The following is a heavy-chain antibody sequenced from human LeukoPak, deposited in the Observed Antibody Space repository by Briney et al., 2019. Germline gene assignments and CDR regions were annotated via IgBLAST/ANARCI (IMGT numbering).Heavy chain of an antibody. CDR2: INTNTGNP. Sequence: ASVKVSCKASGYTFTSYAMNRVRQAPGQGLEWMGWINTNTGNPTYAQGFTGRFVFSLDTSVSTAYLQISSLKAEDTAVYYCAREGYSGYDWGGYNWFDPWGQGTLVTVSS. J-gene: IGHJ5*02. V-gene: IGHV7-4-1*02. CDR3: AREGYSGYDWGGYNWFDP. CDR1: GYTFTSYA. D-gene: IGHD5-12*01.